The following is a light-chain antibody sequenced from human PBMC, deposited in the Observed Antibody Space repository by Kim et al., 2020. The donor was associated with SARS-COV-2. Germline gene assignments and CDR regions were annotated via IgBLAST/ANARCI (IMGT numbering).Light chain of an antibody. CDR1: SLRSYY. CDR3: DSRDTSDNHPL. J-gene: IGLJ2*01. Sequence: SSELTQDPAVSVAWGQTVSITCQGDSLRSYYASWYRQKPGQAPVLVIYGKNNRPSGIPDRFSGSSSGNTASFTITGAQAEDEGDYYCDSRDTSDNHPLFG. CDR2: GKN. V-gene: IGLV3-19*01.